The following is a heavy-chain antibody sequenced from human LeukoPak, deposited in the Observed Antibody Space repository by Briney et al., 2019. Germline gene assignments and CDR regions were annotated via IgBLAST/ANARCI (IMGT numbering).Heavy chain of an antibody. V-gene: IGHV1-18*01. CDR2: ISAYNGNT. D-gene: IGHD6-13*01. J-gene: IGHJ5*02. Sequence: ASVKVSCKASGYTFTSYGISWVRQAPGQGLEWMGWISAYNGNTNYAQKLQGRVTMTTDTSTSTAYMELRSLRSGDTAVYYCAREKQQLVLGWFDPWGQGTLVTVSP. CDR3: AREKQQLVLGWFDP. CDR1: GYTFTSYG.